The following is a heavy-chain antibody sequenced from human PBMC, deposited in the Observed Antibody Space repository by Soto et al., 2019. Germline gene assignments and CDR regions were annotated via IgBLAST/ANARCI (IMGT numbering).Heavy chain of an antibody. CDR1: GGSISSSY. CDR3: ARDKYCSGGSCRKNWFDP. Sequence: SETLSLTCTVSGGSISSSYWSWIRQPPGKGLEWLAYIYDDGSANYNPSLKSRATISLDMSKNQFYLKLTSVTAADTAVYYCARDKYCSGGSCRKNWFDPWGQGTPVTVSS. V-gene: IGHV4-59*01. CDR2: IYDDGSA. J-gene: IGHJ5*02. D-gene: IGHD2-15*01.